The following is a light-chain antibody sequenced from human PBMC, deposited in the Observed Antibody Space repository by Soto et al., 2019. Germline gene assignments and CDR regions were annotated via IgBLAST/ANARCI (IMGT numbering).Light chain of an antibody. CDR1: SSDVGSYNL. Sequence: QSALTQPASVSGSPGQSITISCTGTSSDVGSYNLVSWYQQHPGKAPKLMIYEVSKRHSGVSNRFSGSKSGNTASLTISGIQAEDEADYYCCSYAGSSIVVFGGGTKLTVL. CDR2: EVS. V-gene: IGLV2-23*02. CDR3: CSYAGSSIVV. J-gene: IGLJ2*01.